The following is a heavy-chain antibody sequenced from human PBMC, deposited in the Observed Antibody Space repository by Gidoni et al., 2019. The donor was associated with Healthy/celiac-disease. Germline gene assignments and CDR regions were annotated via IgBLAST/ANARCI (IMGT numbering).Heavy chain of an antibody. CDR1: GFTFRRSA. CDR3: AKGPSAVVAAAGSWFDP. V-gene: IGHV3-23*01. Sequence: EVQLLESGGGLVQHGGSLRLSCAASGFTFRRSAMCWFRKDPGKGLEWVSAISGSGGSTYYADSVKGRFTISRDNSKNTLYLQMNSLRAEDTAVYYWAKGPSAVVAAAGSWFDPWGQGTLVTVSS. J-gene: IGHJ5*02. D-gene: IGHD6-13*01. CDR2: ISGSGGST.